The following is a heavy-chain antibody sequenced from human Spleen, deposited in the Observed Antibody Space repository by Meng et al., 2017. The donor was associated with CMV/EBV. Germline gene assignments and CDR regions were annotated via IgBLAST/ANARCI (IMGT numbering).Heavy chain of an antibody. Sequence: GPGLGNSVEILALTCTVLGGSISSSSSYWGWIRQPPGKGLEWIGSIYYSGSTYYNPSLKSRVTISVDTSKNQFSLKLSSVTAADTAVYYCARGFPYCSGGSCYSLSATPFDYWGQGTLVTVSS. D-gene: IGHD2-15*01. CDR3: ARGFPYCSGGSCYSLSATPFDY. CDR2: IYYSGST. J-gene: IGHJ4*02. CDR1: GGSISSSSSY. V-gene: IGHV4-39*07.